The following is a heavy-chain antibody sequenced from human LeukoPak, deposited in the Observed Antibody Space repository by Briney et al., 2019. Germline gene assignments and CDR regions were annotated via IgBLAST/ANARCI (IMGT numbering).Heavy chain of an antibody. D-gene: IGHD3-3*01. CDR2: INHSGST. J-gene: IGHJ6*02. CDR3: ARGPLRFLEWFPSYLPYYGMDV. V-gene: IGHV4-34*01. Sequence: SETLSLTCAVYGGSFSVYYWSWIRQPPGKGLEWIGEINHSGSTNYNPSLKSRVTISVDTSKNQFSLKLSSVTAADTAVYYCARGPLRFLEWFPSYLPYYGMDVWGQGTTVTVSS. CDR1: GGSFSVYY.